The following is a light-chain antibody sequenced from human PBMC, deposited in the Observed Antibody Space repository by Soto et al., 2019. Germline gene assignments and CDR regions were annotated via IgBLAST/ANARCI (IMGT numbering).Light chain of an antibody. CDR3: QQYGSSTRT. V-gene: IGKV3-20*01. Sequence: EIVLTQSPGTLSLSPGEIATLACRASQSVSSSYLAWYQQKPGQAPRLLIYGASSRATGIPDRFSGSGSGTDFTLTISRLEPEYCAVSDCQQYGSSTRTFGQGTKLESK. J-gene: IGKJ2*02. CDR2: GAS. CDR1: QSVSSSY.